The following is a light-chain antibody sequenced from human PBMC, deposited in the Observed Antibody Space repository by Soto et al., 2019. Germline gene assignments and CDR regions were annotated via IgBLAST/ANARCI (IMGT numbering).Light chain of an antibody. CDR3: QQYLKVPLT. J-gene: IGKJ4*01. CDR1: QSVLYSLNNRNY. CDR2: WAS. V-gene: IGKV4-1*01. Sequence: DIVMTQSPDSLAVSLGEMATVSCRSIQSVLYSLNNRNYLAWYQQKPGQPPKLLIYWASTRESGVPDRFSGSGSGTDFTLTISSLQAEDVAVYFCQQYLKVPLTFGGGTKVGIK.